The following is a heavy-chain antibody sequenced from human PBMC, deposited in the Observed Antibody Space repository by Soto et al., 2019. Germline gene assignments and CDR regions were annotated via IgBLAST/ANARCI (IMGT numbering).Heavy chain of an antibody. Sequence: GASVKVSCKASGYTFTSYYMHWVRQAPGQGLEWMGIINPSGGSTSYAQKFQGRVTMTRDTSTSTVYMELSSLRSEDTAVYYCARGKGVELVVVAATGFQHWGQGTLVTVSS. D-gene: IGHD2-15*01. CDR1: GYTFTSYY. J-gene: IGHJ1*01. V-gene: IGHV1-46*01. CDR3: ARGKGVELVVVAATGFQH. CDR2: INPSGGST.